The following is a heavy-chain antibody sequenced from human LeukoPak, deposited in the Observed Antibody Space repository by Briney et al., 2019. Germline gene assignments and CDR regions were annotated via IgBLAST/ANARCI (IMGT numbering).Heavy chain of an antibody. Sequence: SETLSLTCAVYGGSFSGYYWSWIRQPPGKGLEWIGEINHSGSTNYNPSLKSRVTISVDTSKNQFSLKLTSVTAADTAMYYCARDARFGELVDYWGRGTLVTVSS. J-gene: IGHJ4*02. CDR3: ARDARFGELVDY. CDR2: INHSGST. V-gene: IGHV4-34*01. CDR1: GGSFSGYY. D-gene: IGHD3-10*01.